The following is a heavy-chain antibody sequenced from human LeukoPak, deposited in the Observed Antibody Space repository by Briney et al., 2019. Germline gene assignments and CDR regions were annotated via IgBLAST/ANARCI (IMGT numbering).Heavy chain of an antibody. D-gene: IGHD3-22*01. V-gene: IGHV1-46*01. CDR1: GYTFTSYY. CDR3: ARETLYYYDSSEYFQH. J-gene: IGHJ1*01. CDR2: INPSGGST. Sequence: ASVKVSCKASGYTFTSYYMHWVRQAPGQGLEWMGIINPSGGSTSYAQKFQGRVTMTRDTSTSTVYMELSSLRSEDTAVCYCARETLYYYDSSEYFQHWGQGTLVTVSS.